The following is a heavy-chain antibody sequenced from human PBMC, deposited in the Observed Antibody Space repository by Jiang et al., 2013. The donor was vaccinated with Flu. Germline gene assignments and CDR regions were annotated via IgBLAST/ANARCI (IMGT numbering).Heavy chain of an antibody. CDR3: ARHYDTAMASSLDY. V-gene: IGHV4-59*08. J-gene: IGHJ4*02. D-gene: IGHD5-18*01. Sequence: GSGLVKPSETLSLTCTVSGGSISSYYWSWIRQPPGKGLEWIGYIYYSGSTNYNPSLKSRVTISVDTSKNQFSLKLSSVTAADTAVYYCARHYDTAMASSLDYWGQGTLVTVSS. CDR1: GGSISSYY. CDR2: IYYSGST.